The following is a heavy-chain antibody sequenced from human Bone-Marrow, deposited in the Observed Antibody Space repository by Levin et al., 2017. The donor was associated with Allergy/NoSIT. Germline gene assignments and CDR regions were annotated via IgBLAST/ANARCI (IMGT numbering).Heavy chain of an antibody. CDR2: ISHSGTT. CDR1: AGSLSDYY. J-gene: IGHJ3*02. V-gene: IGHV4-34*01. Sequence: MASETLSLTCGVSAGSLSDYYWSCLRQSPEKGLEWIGQISHSGTTHYNPSLESRVTMSVDNSKNQFSLTLKSVTAADTAVYYCARVSDSAKFRAQNVFDIWGLGTMVTVSS. CDR3: ARVSDSAKFRAQNVFDI. D-gene: IGHD2-21*01.